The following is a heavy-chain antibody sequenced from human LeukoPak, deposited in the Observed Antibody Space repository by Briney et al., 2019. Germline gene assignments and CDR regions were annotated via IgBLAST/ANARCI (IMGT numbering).Heavy chain of an antibody. Sequence: QPGGSLGLSCAASGFTVSSNYMSWVRQAPGKGLEWVSVIYSGGSTYYADSVKGRFAISRDNSKSTLYLQMNSLRAEDTAVYYCARGPPSSYYYYYGMDVWGQGTTVTVSS. CDR1: GFTVSSNY. J-gene: IGHJ6*02. V-gene: IGHV3-53*01. CDR3: ARGPPSSYYYYYGMDV. CDR2: IYSGGST.